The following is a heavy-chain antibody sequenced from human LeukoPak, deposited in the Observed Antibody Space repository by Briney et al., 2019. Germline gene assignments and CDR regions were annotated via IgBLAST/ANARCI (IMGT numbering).Heavy chain of an antibody. V-gene: IGHV4-39*01. J-gene: IGHJ4*02. D-gene: IGHD3-22*01. Sequence: SETLSLTCTVSGGSISSSSYYWGWIRQPPGKGLEWIGSIYYSGSTYYNPSLKSRVTISVDTSKNQFSLKLSSVTAADTAVYYCARGPLISYYYDSSGYYYWGRGTLVTVSS. CDR1: GGSISSSSYY. CDR3: ARGPLISYYYDSSGYYY. CDR2: IYYSGST.